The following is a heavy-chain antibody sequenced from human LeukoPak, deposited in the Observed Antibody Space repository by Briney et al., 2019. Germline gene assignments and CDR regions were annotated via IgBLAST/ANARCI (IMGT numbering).Heavy chain of an antibody. D-gene: IGHD3-22*01. CDR1: CGSISIYY. V-gene: IGHV4-59*01. Sequence: PSETLSLTCSVCCGSISIYYWMWIRQPPGKGLEWIGYIYYSGSTNYNPSLRSRVTISVATSKNQFPLKLTSVTAADTAVYYCARAPPQYYYASSGYYYFDYWGQGTLVTVSS. CDR3: ARAPPQYYYASSGYYYFDY. J-gene: IGHJ4*02. CDR2: IYYSGST.